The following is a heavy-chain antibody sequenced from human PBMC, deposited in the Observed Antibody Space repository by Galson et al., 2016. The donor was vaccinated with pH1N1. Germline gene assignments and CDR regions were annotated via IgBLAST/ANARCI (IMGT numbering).Heavy chain of an antibody. CDR2: IIPISGTT. CDR3: ATHDFWSDRYFYYGMDV. CDR1: GGTFSSYA. D-gene: IGHD3-3*01. V-gene: IGHV1-69*13. Sequence: SVKVSCKASGGTFSSYAISWVRQAPGQGLEWMGKIIPISGTTNYAQRLQGRVTLTADESTATAYMEVSGLRSEDTAVYYCATHDFWSDRYFYYGMDVWGHGTTVTVSS. J-gene: IGHJ6*02.